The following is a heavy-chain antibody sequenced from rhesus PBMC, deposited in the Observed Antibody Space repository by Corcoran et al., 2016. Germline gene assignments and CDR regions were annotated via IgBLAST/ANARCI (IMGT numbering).Heavy chain of an antibody. Sequence: QVQLQESGPGVVKPSETLSLNCAVSGYSISSGYDWSWFRQPPGKGLEWYGYIYDSSGSTNYNPSLKNRVTISKEPSKNHVSLKLSSVTAADTAVYYWARRAGYLRYWGQGVLVTVSS. J-gene: IGHJ4*01. CDR2: IYDSSGST. V-gene: IGHV4-76*01. CDR3: ARRAGYLRY. D-gene: IGHD2-27*01. CDR1: GYSISSGYD.